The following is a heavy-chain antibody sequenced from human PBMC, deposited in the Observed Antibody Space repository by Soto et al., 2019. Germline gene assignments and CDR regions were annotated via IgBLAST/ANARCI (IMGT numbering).Heavy chain of an antibody. CDR2: LYSGGST. V-gene: IGHV3-53*02. Sequence: EVQLVETGGGLIQPGGSLRLSCAVSGFTVSTNYMSWVRQSPGKGLEWVSALYSGGSTYYAYSVKGRFTISRDNSKNTLHLQMNSLRAEDTALYYCARHRDAFSSTFDYWGQGTLVTVSS. CDR3: ARHRDAFSSTFDY. CDR1: GFTVSTNY. D-gene: IGHD3-3*02. J-gene: IGHJ4*02.